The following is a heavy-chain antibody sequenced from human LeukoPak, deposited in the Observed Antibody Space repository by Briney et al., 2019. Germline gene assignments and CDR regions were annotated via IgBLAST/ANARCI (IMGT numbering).Heavy chain of an antibody. V-gene: IGHV3-74*01. CDR1: GFTFSNYW. Sequence: GGSLRLSCAAPGFTFSNYWMHWVRQAPGKGLVWVSRINSDGINTSYADSAKGRFTISRDNAKNTLNLQMNSLRAEDTAVYYCARDLGQYYDTSDNWFDPWGQGTLVTVSS. J-gene: IGHJ5*02. CDR3: ARDLGQYYDTSDNWFDP. D-gene: IGHD3-22*01. CDR2: INSDGINT.